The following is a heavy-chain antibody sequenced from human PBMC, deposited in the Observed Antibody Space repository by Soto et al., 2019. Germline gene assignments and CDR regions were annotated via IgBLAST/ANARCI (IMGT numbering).Heavy chain of an antibody. V-gene: IGHV3-23*01. CDR1: GFTFSSYA. Sequence: GGSLRLSCAASGFTFSSYAMSWVRQAPGKGLEWVSAISGSGGSTYYADSVKGRFTISRDNSKNTLYLQMNSLRAEDTAVYYCAKDTGGVYDSSGYYPYYYYYGMDVWGQGTTVTVSS. CDR3: AKDTGGVYDSSGYYPYYYYYGMDV. CDR2: ISGSGGST. D-gene: IGHD3-22*01. J-gene: IGHJ6*02.